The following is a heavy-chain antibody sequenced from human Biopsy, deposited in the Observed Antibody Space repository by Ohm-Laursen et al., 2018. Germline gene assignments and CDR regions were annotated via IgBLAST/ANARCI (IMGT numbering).Heavy chain of an antibody. CDR1: GFSFSDYH. J-gene: IGHJ6*02. CDR2: ISGGGTI. Sequence: SLRFSCAASGFSFSDYHMRWIRQAPGRGLEWVSYISGGGTIYYRDSMKGRVTISRDNAKNSLYLQMHSLRAEDTAVYYCARDTRWSPYSMDVWGQGTTVTVSS. CDR3: ARDTRWSPYSMDV. V-gene: IGHV3-11*01. D-gene: IGHD4-23*01.